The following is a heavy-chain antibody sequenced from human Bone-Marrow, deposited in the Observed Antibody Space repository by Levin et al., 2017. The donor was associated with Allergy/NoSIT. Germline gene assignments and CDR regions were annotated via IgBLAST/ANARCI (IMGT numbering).Heavy chain of an antibody. D-gene: IGHD6-13*01. CDR3: ARDSLGYSSSWYFFDL. CDR2: ISSSGNYI. Sequence: GGSLRLSCTASGFVFTSHTMHWVRQAPGKGLEWVASISSSGNYIMYADSLKGRFTISRDNAKHSLYLQMHSLRGDETAVYYCARDSLGYSSSWYFFDLWGQGTLVTVSS. CDR1: GFVFTSHT. J-gene: IGHJ4*02. V-gene: IGHV3-21*01.